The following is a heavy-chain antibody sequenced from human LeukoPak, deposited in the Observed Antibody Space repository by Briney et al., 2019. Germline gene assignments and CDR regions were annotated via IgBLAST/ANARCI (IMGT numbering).Heavy chain of an antibody. D-gene: IGHD2-2*01. V-gene: IGHV1-8*03. CDR1: GYTFTSYD. CDR3: ARGYCSSTSCYLMDV. Sequence: ASVKVSCKAPGYTFTSYDINWVRQATGQGLEWMGWMNPNSGNTGYAQKFQGRVTITRNTSISTAYMELSSLRSEDTAVYYCARGYCSSTSCYLMDVWGKGTTVTVSS. CDR2: MNPNSGNT. J-gene: IGHJ6*03.